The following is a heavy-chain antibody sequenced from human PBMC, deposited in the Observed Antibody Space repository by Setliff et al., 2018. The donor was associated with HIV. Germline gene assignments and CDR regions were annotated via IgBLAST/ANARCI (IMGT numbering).Heavy chain of an antibody. V-gene: IGHV3-7*05. J-gene: IGHJ6*02. CDR1: GFTFSTYW. CDR3: AKTLPTLYPPHDYYFAMDV. CDR2: IKQDGSEK. D-gene: IGHD2-15*01. Sequence: GGSLRLSCAASGFTFSTYWMSWVRQAPGKGLEWVANIKQDGSEKNYMDSVKGRFTISRDNSKNTLYLQMNSLRAEDTAVYYCAKTLPTLYPPHDYYFAMDVWGQGTTVTVS.